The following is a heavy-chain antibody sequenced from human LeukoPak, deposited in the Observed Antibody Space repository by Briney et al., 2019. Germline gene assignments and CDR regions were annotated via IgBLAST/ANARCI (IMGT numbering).Heavy chain of an antibody. CDR1: GGSVSSGSYY. J-gene: IGHJ4*02. Sequence: SETLSLTCTVSGGSVSSGSYYWSWIRQPPGKGLEWIGYIYYSASTSYNPSLESRVTISVDTSNNQFSLKLSSVTAADTAVYYCARGSRGYSYGWGQGTLVTVSS. CDR2: IYYSAST. V-gene: IGHV4-61*01. CDR3: ARGSRGYSYG. D-gene: IGHD5-18*01.